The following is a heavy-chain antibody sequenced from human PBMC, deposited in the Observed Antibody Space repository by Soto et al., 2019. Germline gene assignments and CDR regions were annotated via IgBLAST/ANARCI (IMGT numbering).Heavy chain of an antibody. J-gene: IGHJ4*02. CDR3: ASLGDIVASVDY. D-gene: IGHD5-12*01. CDR1: GFTFSSYS. V-gene: IGHV3-21*01. CDR2: ISSSSSYI. Sequence: GGSLRLSCAASGFTFSSYSMNWVRQAPGKGLEWVSSISSSSSYIYYADSVKGRFTISRDNAKNSLYLQMNSLRAEDTAVYYCASLGDIVASVDYWGQGTLVTVSS.